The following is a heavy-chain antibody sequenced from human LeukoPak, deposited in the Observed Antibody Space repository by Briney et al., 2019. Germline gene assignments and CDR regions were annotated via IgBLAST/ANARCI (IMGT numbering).Heavy chain of an antibody. Sequence: PSEPLSLTCTVSWGHLSRYYWRCLRQPPGKGLEWCGYIYYRGSTNYKPTLKSRVTISVDTSKNQSSLKQSSVTAADTAAYYCARHRCYGPGSYYPYYYMDVWGKGTTVTVSS. CDR3: ARHRCYGPGSYYPYYYMDV. D-gene: IGHD3-10*01. J-gene: IGHJ6*03. CDR2: IYYRGST. CDR1: WGHLSRYY. V-gene: IGHV4-59*08.